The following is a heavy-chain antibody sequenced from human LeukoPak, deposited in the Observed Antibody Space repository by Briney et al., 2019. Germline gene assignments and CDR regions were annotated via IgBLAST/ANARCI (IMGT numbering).Heavy chain of an antibody. CDR3: ARGIDY. J-gene: IGHJ4*02. Sequence: SETLSLTCTVSGGSISSYYWSWIRQPAGRGLEWIGRIYSSGSTDYNPSLKSRVTMSVDTSKNKFSLKLSSVTAADTAVYYCARGIDYWGRGTLVTVSS. V-gene: IGHV4-4*07. CDR1: GGSISSYY. CDR2: IYSSGST.